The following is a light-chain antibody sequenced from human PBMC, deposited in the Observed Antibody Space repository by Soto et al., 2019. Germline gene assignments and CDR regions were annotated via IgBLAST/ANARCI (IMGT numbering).Light chain of an antibody. CDR3: QKYGRSGT. CDR2: ATS. V-gene: IGKV3-20*01. CDR1: QSISRTY. J-gene: IGKJ1*01. Sequence: ENVLTQSPGTLSLSPGERATLSCRASQSISRTYLAWYQQKPVQAPRLLIYATSSRATGIPDRFSGSGSGTDFTLTISRLEPEDFAVYYCQKYGRSGTLGQGTKVDIK.